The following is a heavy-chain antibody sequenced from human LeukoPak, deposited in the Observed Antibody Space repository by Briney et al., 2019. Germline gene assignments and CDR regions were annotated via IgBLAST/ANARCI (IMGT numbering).Heavy chain of an antibody. CDR3: ARYYYDSSGYYAEYFQY. J-gene: IGHJ1*01. Sequence: TSETLSLTCGVSGGSISSTNRWSWVRQPPGKGLEWIGDINHSGGTNYNPSLKSRVTISIDTSKNHFSLKLSSVTAADTAVYYCARYYYDSSGYYAEYFQYWGQGTLVTVSS. CDR2: INHSGGT. CDR1: GGSISSTNR. D-gene: IGHD3-22*01. V-gene: IGHV4-4*02.